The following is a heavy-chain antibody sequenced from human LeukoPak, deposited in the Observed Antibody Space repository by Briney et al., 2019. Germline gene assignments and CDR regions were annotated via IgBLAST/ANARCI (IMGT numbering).Heavy chain of an antibody. CDR3: ARDPVLYYDSSGPLGGYYGMDV. V-gene: IGHV3-48*02. CDR2: ISSSSSTI. D-gene: IGHD3-22*01. Sequence: GGPLRLSCAASGFTFSSMNWVRQAPGKGLEWVSYISSSSSTIYYADSVKGRFTISRDNAKNSLYLQMNSLRDEDTAVYYCARDPVLYYDSSGPLGGYYGMDVWGQGTTVTVSS. J-gene: IGHJ6*02. CDR1: GFTFSS.